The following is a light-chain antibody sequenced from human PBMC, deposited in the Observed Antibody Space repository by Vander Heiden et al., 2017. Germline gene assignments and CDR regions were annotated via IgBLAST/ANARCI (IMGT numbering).Light chain of an antibody. CDR1: QSISSY. CDR3: QQLNSYPLT. J-gene: IGKJ4*01. CDR2: AAS. Sequence: DVQLTQSPSFLSASVGYRVTITCRASQSISSYLAWYQQKPGKAPKLLIYAASTLQSGVPSRFSGSGSGTEFTLTISSLQPEDFATYYCQQLNSYPLTFGGGTKVEIK. V-gene: IGKV1-9*01.